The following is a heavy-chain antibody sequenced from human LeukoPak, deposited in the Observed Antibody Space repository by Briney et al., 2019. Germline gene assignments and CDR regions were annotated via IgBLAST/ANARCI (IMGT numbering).Heavy chain of an antibody. CDR2: INHSGST. CDR3: ARHRRYSRVFDY. J-gene: IGHJ4*02. V-gene: IGHV4-34*01. D-gene: IGHD2-21*01. CDR1: GGSFSGYY. Sequence: SETLSLTCAVYGGSFSGYYWSWIRQPPGKGLEWIGEINHSGSTNYNPSLKSRVTISVDTSKNQFSLKLSSVTAADTAAYYCARHRRYSRVFDYWGQGTLVTVSS.